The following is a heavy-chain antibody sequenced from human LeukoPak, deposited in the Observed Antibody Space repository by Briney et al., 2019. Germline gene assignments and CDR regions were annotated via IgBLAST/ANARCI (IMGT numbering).Heavy chain of an antibody. CDR2: ISAYNGNT. V-gene: IGHV1-18*01. CDR3: AFLTVSRRQNRDFDY. J-gene: IGHJ4*02. D-gene: IGHD2/OR15-2a*01. CDR1: GYTFTSYG. Sequence: ASVKVTCKASGYTFTSYGVSWVRQAPGQGLEWMGWISAYNGNTNYAQKLQGRVTMTTDTSTSTAYMELRSLRSDDTGVYYCAFLTVSRRQNRDFDYWGQGTLVTVSS.